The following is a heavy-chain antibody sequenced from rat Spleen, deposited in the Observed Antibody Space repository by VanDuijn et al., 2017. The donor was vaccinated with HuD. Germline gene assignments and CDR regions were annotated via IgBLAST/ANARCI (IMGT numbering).Heavy chain of an antibody. Sequence: EVQLVESDGGLVQPGRSLKLSCAASGFTFSDYYMAWVRQAPTKGLEWVATISFDGSSTYHRDSVKGRFTISRDNAASTLYLQRNSLRSEDTATYYCARHLGQLYRYWYFDFWGPGTMVTVSS. CDR1: GFTFSDYY. CDR2: ISFDGSST. D-gene: IGHD1-2*01. CDR3: ARHLGQLYRYWYFDF. J-gene: IGHJ1*01. V-gene: IGHV5-29*01.